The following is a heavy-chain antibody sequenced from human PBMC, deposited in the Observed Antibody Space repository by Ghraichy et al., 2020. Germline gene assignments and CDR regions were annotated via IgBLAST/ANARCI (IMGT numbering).Heavy chain of an antibody. D-gene: IGHD1-26*01. J-gene: IGHJ4*02. CDR3: ANDGIVGATTPYYFDY. V-gene: IGHV3-23*01. CDR1: GFTFSSYA. CDR2: ISGSGGST. Sequence: GGSLRLSCAASGFTFSSYAMSWVRQAPGKGLEWVSAISGSGGSTYYADSVKGRFTISRDNSKNTLYLQMNSLRAEDTAVYYCANDGIVGATTPYYFDYWGQGTLVTVSS.